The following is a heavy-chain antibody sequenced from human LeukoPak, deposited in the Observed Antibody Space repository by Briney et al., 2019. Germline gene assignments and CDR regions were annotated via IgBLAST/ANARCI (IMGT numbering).Heavy chain of an antibody. Sequence: ASVKVSCKASGYTFTGNYMHWVRQAPGQGLEWMGWISAYNGNTNYAQKFQGRVTMTRNTSISTAYMELSSLRSEDTAVYYCARGLEMATIRYGMDVWGKGTTVTISS. J-gene: IGHJ6*04. D-gene: IGHD5-24*01. CDR3: ARGLEMATIRYGMDV. V-gene: IGHV1-8*02. CDR2: ISAYNGNT. CDR1: GYTFTGNY.